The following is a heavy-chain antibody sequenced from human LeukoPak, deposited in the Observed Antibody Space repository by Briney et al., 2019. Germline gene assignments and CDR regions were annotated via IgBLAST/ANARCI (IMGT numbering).Heavy chain of an antibody. V-gene: IGHV4-34*01. Sequence: PSETLSLTCAVYGGSFSGYYWSWIRQPPGKGLEWIGEINHSGSTNYNPSLKSRVTISVDTSKNQFSLKLSSVTAADTAVYYRASRTAAGLYYFDYWGQGTLVTVSS. CDR2: INHSGST. D-gene: IGHD6-13*01. J-gene: IGHJ4*02. CDR1: GGSFSGYY. CDR3: ASRTAAGLYYFDY.